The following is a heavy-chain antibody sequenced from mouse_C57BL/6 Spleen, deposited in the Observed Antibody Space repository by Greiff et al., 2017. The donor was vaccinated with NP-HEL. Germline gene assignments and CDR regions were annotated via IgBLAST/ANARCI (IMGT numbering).Heavy chain of an antibody. V-gene: IGHV1-74*01. CDR1: GYTFTSYW. CDR2: IHPSDSDT. CDR3: ASYDGYYLFAY. J-gene: IGHJ3*01. Sequence: QVQLQQPGAELVKPGASVKVSCKASGYTFTSYWMHWVKQRPGQGLEWIGRIHPSDSDTNYNQKFKGKATLPVDKSSSTAYMQLSSLTSEDSAVYYCASYDGYYLFAYWGQGTLVTVSA. D-gene: IGHD2-3*01.